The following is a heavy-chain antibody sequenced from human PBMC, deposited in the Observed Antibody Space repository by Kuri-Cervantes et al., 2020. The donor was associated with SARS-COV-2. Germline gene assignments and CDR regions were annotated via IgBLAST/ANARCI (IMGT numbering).Heavy chain of an antibody. CDR3: VRDGDHWNFDY. CDR2: ISNSGSTM. CDR1: GFTFSDYY. Sequence: GGSLRLSCAASGFTFSDYYMSWIRQAPGKGLEWISFISNSGSTMSHVDSVKGRFTISRDNAKNSLYLQMNGLRAEDTAVYYCVRDGDHWNFDYWGQGTLVTVSS. D-gene: IGHD1-1*01. V-gene: IGHV3-11*04. J-gene: IGHJ4*02.